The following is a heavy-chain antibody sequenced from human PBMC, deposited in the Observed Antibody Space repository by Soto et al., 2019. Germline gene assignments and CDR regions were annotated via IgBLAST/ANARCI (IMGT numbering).Heavy chain of an antibody. D-gene: IGHD2-15*01. J-gene: IGHJ4*02. CDR1: GFSLSNNGVG. CDR2: IYWDDDK. CDR3: EHVRRRYCSGGSCYPFDY. V-gene: IGHV2-5*02. Sequence: QITLKESGPTLVKPTQTLTLTCTFSGFSLSNNGVGVGWIRQPPGKALEWLALIYWDDDKRYSPYLRSRLTITKDTSKPQVGLSMTNMDPVDTATYYCEHVRRRYCSGGSCYPFDYWGQGTLVTVSS.